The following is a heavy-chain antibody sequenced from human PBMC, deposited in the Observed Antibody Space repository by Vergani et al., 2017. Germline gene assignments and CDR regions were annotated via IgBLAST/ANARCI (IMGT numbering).Heavy chain of an antibody. CDR2: IRYDGSNK. J-gene: IGHJ4*02. CDR1: GFTFSSYG. D-gene: IGHD3-10*01. Sequence: QVQLVESGGGVVQPGGSLRLSCAAPGFTFSSYGMHWVRQAPGKGLEWVAFIRYDGSNKYYADSVKGRFTISRDNSKNTRYLQMNSLRAEDTAVYYCAKAVTYYYGSGSPHDYWGQGTLVTVSS. V-gene: IGHV3-30*02. CDR3: AKAVTYYYGSGSPHDY.